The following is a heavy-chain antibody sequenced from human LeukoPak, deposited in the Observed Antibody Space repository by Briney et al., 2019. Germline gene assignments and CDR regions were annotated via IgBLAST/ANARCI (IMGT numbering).Heavy chain of an antibody. D-gene: IGHD2-21*02. V-gene: IGHV3-23*01. CDR1: GFTFSSYA. J-gene: IGHJ4*02. CDR3: GKGIRLPKVTAGYFDY. Sequence: GGSLRLSCAASGFTFSSYAISWVRQAPGKGLEWVSALRGSDDSTFYADSVKGRFTISRDSSKNTVFLQMNSLRAEDTAVYYCGKGIRLPKVTAGYFDYWGQGTLVSVSS. CDR2: LRGSDDST.